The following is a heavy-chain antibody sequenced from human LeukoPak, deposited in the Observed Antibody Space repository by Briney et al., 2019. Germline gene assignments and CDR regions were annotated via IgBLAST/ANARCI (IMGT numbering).Heavy chain of an antibody. J-gene: IGHJ4*02. CDR1: GGSISSGSYY. CDR2: IYTSGST. Sequence: PSETLSLTCTVSGGSISSGSYYWSWIRQPAGKGLEWIGRIYTSGSTNYNPSLKSRVTISVDTSKNQFSLKLSSVTAADTAVYCCARDRGYCSGGSCYEMYYFDYWGQGTLVTVSS. V-gene: IGHV4-61*02. D-gene: IGHD2-15*01. CDR3: ARDRGYCSGGSCYEMYYFDY.